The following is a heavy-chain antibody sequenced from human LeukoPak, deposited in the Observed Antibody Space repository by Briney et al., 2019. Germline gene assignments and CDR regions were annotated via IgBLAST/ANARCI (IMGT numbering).Heavy chain of an antibody. D-gene: IGHD2-2*01. V-gene: IGHV3-23*01. CDR3: AKHPNPMVYYCSSTSCYLGEFDY. CDR1: GFTFSSYA. J-gene: IGHJ4*02. CDR2: ISGSGGST. Sequence: QTGGSLRLSCAASGFTFSSYAMSWVRQAPGKGLEWVSAISGSGGSTYYADSVKGRFTISRDNSKNTLYLQMNSLRAEDTAVYYCAKHPNPMVYYCSSTSCYLGEFDYWGQGTLVTVSS.